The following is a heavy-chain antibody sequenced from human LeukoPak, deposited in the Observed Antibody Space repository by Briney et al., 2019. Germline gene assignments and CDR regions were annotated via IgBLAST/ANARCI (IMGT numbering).Heavy chain of an antibody. D-gene: IGHD5-18*01. CDR2: IFTDGST. J-gene: IGHJ4*02. V-gene: IGHV4-4*08. Sequence: PSDTLSLTCSVSGDSISTYHWSWIRQPPGKGLEWIAYIFTDGSTSYNPSLKSRVTISVDTSKNQFSLKLRSVTAAGTAVYYCAGEIPRGYRFDYWGQGTPVTVSS. CDR1: GDSISTYH. CDR3: AGEIPRGYRFDY.